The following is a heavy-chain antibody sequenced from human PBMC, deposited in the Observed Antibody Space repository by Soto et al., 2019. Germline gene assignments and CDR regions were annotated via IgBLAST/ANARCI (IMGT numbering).Heavy chain of an antibody. V-gene: IGHV3-74*03. J-gene: IGHJ3*02. CDR2: MSPDGSDT. CDR1: GFTFTSHW. CDR3: ARPKTKVYSAFDT. Sequence: EVQLMESGGGLVQPGGSLRLSCAASGFTFTSHWLHWVRQAPGEGLVWVSRMSPDGSDTKFADSVKGRFTISRDNAKSTLYLDMNSLRAEDTGVYYCARPKTKVYSAFDTWGQGTMVTVSS. D-gene: IGHD6-6*01.